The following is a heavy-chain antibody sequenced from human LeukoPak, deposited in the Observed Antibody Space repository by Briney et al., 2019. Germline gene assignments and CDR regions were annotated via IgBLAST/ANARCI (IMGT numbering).Heavy chain of an antibody. Sequence: SETLSLTCTVSGGSISSYYWSWIRQPPGKGLEWIGYIYYSGSTNYNPSLKSRVTISVDTSKNQFSLKLSSVTAADTALYYCARFALWSDAFDIWGQGTMVTVSS. D-gene: IGHD3-10*01. V-gene: IGHV4-59*12. CDR3: ARFALWSDAFDI. J-gene: IGHJ3*02. CDR2: IYYSGST. CDR1: GGSISSYY.